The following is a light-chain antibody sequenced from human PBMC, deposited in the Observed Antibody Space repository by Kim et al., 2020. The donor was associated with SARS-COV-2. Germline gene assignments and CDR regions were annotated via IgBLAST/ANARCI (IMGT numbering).Light chain of an antibody. CDR2: DVT. CDR3: SSFTTSSNTDYV. V-gene: IGLV2-14*03. Sequence: ITIACTGTSSDIGDYDFVSWYQQHPGKAPKLLIYDVTNRPSGVANRFSGCKSGNTASLTISGLQTEDEADYYCSSFTTSSNTDYVFGIGTKVTVL. CDR1: SSDIGDYDF. J-gene: IGLJ1*01.